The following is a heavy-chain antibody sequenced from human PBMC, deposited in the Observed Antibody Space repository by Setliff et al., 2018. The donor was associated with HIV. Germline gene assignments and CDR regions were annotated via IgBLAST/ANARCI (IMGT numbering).Heavy chain of an antibody. Sequence: LRLSCTASGFTFNNAWMNWVRQAPGTGLEWLGRIKKSRDGGKTDYASPAKGRFTITRDDSKNMAYLQMNSLKIEDTAMYYCAKGGDGGAYYVAGYWGQGTKVTVSS. CDR2: IKKSRDGGKT. CDR1: GFTFNNAW. CDR3: AKGGDGGAYYVAGY. D-gene: IGHD1-26*01. V-gene: IGHV3-15*01. J-gene: IGHJ4*02.